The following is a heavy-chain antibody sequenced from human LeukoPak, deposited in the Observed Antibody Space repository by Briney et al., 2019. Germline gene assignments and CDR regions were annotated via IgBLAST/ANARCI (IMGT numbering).Heavy chain of an antibody. CDR1: GYTFIGYH. CDR2: INPSSGDT. V-gene: IGHV1-2*02. CDR3: ARGSSPNSGSYAPFDY. D-gene: IGHD3-16*01. J-gene: IGHJ4*02. Sequence: ASVKVSCTTTGYTFIGYHMHWLRQAPGQGLEWMGWINPSSGDTKYAQKFQGRVTLTRDTSINTAYMELRRLNSDDTALFYCARGSSPNSGSYAPFDYWGQGTLVTVSS.